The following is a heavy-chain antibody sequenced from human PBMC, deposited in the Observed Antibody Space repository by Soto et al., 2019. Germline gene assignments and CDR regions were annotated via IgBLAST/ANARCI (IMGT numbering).Heavy chain of an antibody. J-gene: IGHJ4*02. CDR1: GGTLSSFITYP. V-gene: IGHV1-69*06. D-gene: IGHD3-3*01. Sequence: QVQLVQSGPEVKKPGSSVKVSCKTSGGTLSSFITYPINWVRQAPGQGPEWMGGIVPNVGRVNYAQRFQARVTITVDKTTGTSDMELNNLRSDDTALYYCARRDTSGFLRYFDTWGQGTLVTVS. CDR2: IVPNVGRV. CDR3: ARRDTSGFLRYFDT.